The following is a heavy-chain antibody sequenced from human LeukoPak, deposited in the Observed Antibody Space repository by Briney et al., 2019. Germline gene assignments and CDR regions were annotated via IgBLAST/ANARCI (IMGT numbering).Heavy chain of an antibody. V-gene: IGHV4-59*01. J-gene: IGHJ4*02. CDR3: ASYDSSGYTFDY. D-gene: IGHD3-22*01. CDR1: GGSINRYY. CDR2: INHSGST. Sequence: SETLSLTCTVSGGSINRYYWSWIRQPPGKGLEWIGYINHSGSTIYNPSLKSRVTISVDTSKNQFSLKLSSVTAADTVLYYCASYDSSGYTFDYWGQGTLVSVSS.